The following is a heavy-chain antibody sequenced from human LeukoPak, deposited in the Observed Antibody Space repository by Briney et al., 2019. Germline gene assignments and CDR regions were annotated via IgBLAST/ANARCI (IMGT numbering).Heavy chain of an antibody. CDR1: GDSINNGDYY. V-gene: IGHV4-30-4*01. Sequence: SQTLSLTCTVSGDSINNGDYYWSWIRQPPGKGLEWIGYIDYSGSTSYNPSLKSRVTISIDTSKNQFSLKLNSVTAADTAVYYCARERLAAAGRFDPWGQGTLVTVSS. D-gene: IGHD6-13*01. CDR2: IDYSGST. CDR3: ARERLAAAGRFDP. J-gene: IGHJ5*02.